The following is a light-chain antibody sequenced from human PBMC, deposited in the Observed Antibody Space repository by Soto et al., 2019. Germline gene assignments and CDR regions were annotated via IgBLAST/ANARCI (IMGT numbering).Light chain of an antibody. Sequence: EIVLTQSPGTLSLSPGERATLSCRASQSVGSNKLAWYQQKRGQAPRFLMYDASTRATGIPDRFSGSGSGTDFTLTISRLEPEDFAVYYCQQYVSTPLTFGGGTKVEIK. CDR1: QSVGSNK. CDR2: DAS. J-gene: IGKJ4*01. V-gene: IGKV3-20*01. CDR3: QQYVSTPLT.